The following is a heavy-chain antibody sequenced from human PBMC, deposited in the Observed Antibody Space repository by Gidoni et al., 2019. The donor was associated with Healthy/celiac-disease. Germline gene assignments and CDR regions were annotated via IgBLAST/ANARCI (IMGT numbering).Heavy chain of an antibody. V-gene: IGHV4-34*01. CDR2: INHSGST. D-gene: IGHD6-6*01. CDR3: ARVIIAARPSWYYYMDV. J-gene: IGHJ6*03. Sequence: QVQLQQWGAGLLKPSETLSLTCAVDGASFSGYYWSWIRQPPGKGLDWIGEINHSGSTNYHPSLKSRVTISVDTSKNQFSLKLSSVTDADTAVYYCARVIIAARPSWYYYMDVWGKGTTVTVSS. CDR1: GASFSGYY.